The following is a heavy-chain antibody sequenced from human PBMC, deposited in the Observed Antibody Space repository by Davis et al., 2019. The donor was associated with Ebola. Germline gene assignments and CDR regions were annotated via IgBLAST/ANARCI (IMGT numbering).Heavy chain of an antibody. D-gene: IGHD3-10*01. J-gene: IGHJ4*02. Sequence: ASVKVSCKASGYTFTSYGISWVRQAPGQGLEWMGWISAYNGNTNYAQKLQGRVTMTTDTSTSTAYMELRSLRSDDTAVYYCARGPLLGFGELFFDYWGQGTLVTVSS. V-gene: IGHV1-18*01. CDR1: GYTFTSYG. CDR2: ISAYNGNT. CDR3: ARGPLLGFGELFFDY.